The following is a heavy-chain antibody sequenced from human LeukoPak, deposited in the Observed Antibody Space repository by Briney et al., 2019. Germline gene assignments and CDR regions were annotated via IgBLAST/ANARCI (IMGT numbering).Heavy chain of an antibody. V-gene: IGHV3-30-3*01. CDR1: GFTFSSYA. Sequence: QPGGSLRLSCAASGFTFSSYAMYWVRQAPGKGLEWVAVISYDGSNKYYADSVKGRFTISRDNSKNTLYLQMNSLRAEDTAVYYCAKDLSDSSRVPGDYWGQGTLVTVSS. J-gene: IGHJ4*02. CDR3: AKDLSDSSRVPGDY. D-gene: IGHD6-13*01. CDR2: ISYDGSNK.